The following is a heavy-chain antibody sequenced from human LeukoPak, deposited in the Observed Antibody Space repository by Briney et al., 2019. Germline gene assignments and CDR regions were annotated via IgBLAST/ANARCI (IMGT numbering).Heavy chain of an antibody. Sequence: GASVKVSCKASGYTFTSYAISWVRQAPGQGLEWMGGIIPIFGTANYAQKFQGRVTITADESTSTAYMELSSLRSEDTAVYYCARTRGVPKYYYGSGRLSGAYDYWGQGTLDTVSS. CDR1: GYTFTSYA. V-gene: IGHV1-69*13. CDR2: IIPIFGTA. J-gene: IGHJ4*02. CDR3: ARTRGVPKYYYGSGRLSGAYDY. D-gene: IGHD3-10*01.